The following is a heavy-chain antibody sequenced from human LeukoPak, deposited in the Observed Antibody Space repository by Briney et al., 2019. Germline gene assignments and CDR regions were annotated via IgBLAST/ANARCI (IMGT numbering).Heavy chain of an antibody. CDR3: AKARRTGTHYSDFDY. V-gene: IGHV3-23*01. J-gene: IGHJ4*02. Sequence: GGSLILSCAASGFTFSSYAMSWVRQAPGKGLEWVSAISGSGGSTYYADSVKGRFTVSRDNSENSLHLQMESLRPEDTALYYCAKARRTGTHYSDFDYWGQGTLVTVSS. CDR1: GFTFSSYA. D-gene: IGHD3/OR15-3a*01. CDR2: ISGSGGST.